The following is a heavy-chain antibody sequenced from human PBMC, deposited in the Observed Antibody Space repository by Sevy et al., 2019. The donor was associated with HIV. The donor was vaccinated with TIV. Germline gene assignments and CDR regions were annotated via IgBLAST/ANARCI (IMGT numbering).Heavy chain of an antibody. V-gene: IGHV3-30-3*01. CDR2: ISYDGSNK. Sequence: GGSLRLSCAASGFTFSSYAMHWVRQAPGKGLEWVAVISYDGSNKYYADSVKGRFTISRDNSKNTLYLQMKSLRAEDTAVYYCARDRYYGSGSLTYYYYMDVWGKGTTVTVSS. CDR3: ARDRYYGSGSLTYYYYMDV. J-gene: IGHJ6*03. D-gene: IGHD3-10*01. CDR1: GFTFSSYA.